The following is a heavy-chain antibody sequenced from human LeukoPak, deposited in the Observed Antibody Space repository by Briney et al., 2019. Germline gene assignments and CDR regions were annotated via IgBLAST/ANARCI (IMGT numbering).Heavy chain of an antibody. CDR2: INYSGHT. V-gene: IGHV4-39*01. J-gene: IGHJ5*02. CDR1: GDSISNSDYY. Sequence: SETLSLACAVSGDSISNSDYYWGWIRQSPGKGLEWITLINYSGHTFYNPSLRSRVTISVDMPKNQFSLNLNSVTAADTAVYYCARRRKDLNWFDPWGQGTLVTVSS. CDR3: ARRRKDLNWFDP.